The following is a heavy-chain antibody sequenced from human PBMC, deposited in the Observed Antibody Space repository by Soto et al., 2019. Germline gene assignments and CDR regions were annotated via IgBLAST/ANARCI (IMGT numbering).Heavy chain of an antibody. CDR3: ARVYADYLIDAFDI. V-gene: IGHV3-48*03. J-gene: IGHJ3*02. D-gene: IGHD4-17*01. Sequence: EAQLVESGGGLVQPGGSLRLSCAAFGFTLSSYEMDWVRQAPGKGLEWVSHISRSGSPIYYADSVKGRFTISRVNAKNLVYLQMNSLRAEDTAIYYCARVYADYLIDAFDIWGQGTMVSVSS. CDR2: ISRSGSPI. CDR1: GFTLSSYE.